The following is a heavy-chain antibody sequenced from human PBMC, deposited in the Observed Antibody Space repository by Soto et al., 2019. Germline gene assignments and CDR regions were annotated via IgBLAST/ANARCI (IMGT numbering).Heavy chain of an antibody. V-gene: IGHV3-48*02. CDR2: ISLSSSTI. CDR3: TRRLEGDYDYGLDV. D-gene: IGHD3-16*01. J-gene: IGHJ6*01. Sequence: GGSLRLSCAASGFTFSKYNMNWVRQAPGKGLEWVSYISLSSSTIHYADSVKGRFIISRDNAKSSLYLQMNSLRDEDTAVYYCTRRLEGDYDYGLDVWGQGTTVTVSS. CDR1: GFTFSKYN.